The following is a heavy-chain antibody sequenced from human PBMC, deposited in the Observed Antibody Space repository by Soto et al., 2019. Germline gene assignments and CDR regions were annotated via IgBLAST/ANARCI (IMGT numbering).Heavy chain of an antibody. V-gene: IGHV1-18*04. CDR2: ISAYNGNT. CDR1: GYTFTSCG. CDR3: ARGPYSSSWYRPTLYYGMDV. J-gene: IGHJ6*02. D-gene: IGHD6-13*01. Sequence: ASVKVSCKASGYTFTSCGISWVRQAPGQGLEWMGWISAYNGNTNYAQKLQGRVTMTTDTSTSTAYMELRSLRAEDTAVYYCARGPYSSSWYRPTLYYGMDVWGQGTTVTVSS.